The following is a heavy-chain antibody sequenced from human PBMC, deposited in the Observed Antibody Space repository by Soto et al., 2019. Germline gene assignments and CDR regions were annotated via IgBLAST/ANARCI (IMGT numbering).Heavy chain of an antibody. CDR2: ISAYNGNT. V-gene: IGHV1-18*01. J-gene: IGHJ6*02. CDR3: ARTYSSSWEGYYGMDV. Sequence: ASVKVSCKASGYTFTSYGISWVRQAPGQGLEWMGWISAYNGNTNYAQKLQGRVTMTTDTSTSTAYMELRSLRSDNTAVYYCARTYSSSWEGYYGMDVWGQGTTVTVSS. CDR1: GYTFTSYG. D-gene: IGHD6-13*01.